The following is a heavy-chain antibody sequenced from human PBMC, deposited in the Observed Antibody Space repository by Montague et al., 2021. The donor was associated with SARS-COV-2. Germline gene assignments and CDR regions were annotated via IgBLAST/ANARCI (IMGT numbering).Heavy chain of an antibody. J-gene: IGHJ5*02. V-gene: IGHV4-34*01. D-gene: IGHD3-16*01. CDR2: INHSGST. CDR1: GGSFSGYY. Sequence: SETLSLTCAVYGGSFSGYYWSWIRQPPGKGLEWIGEINHSGSTNYNPSLKSRVTISVDTSKNQFSLKLSSVTAADTAVYYCARGVDYVWCCYSYFHWFDPWGQGTLVTVSS. CDR3: ARGVDYVWCCYSYFHWFDP.